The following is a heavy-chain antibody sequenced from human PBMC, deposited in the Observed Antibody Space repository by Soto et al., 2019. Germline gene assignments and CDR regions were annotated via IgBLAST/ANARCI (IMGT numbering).Heavy chain of an antibody. CDR2: IIPIFRTA. Sequence: SVKVSCKASGGTFISYAISWVRQAPGQGLEWMGGIIPIFRTADYAQKFQGRVTITADESTSTAYMELRSLRSEDTAVYFCATVRSMYNWNYHDGMDVWGQGTTVTVSS. J-gene: IGHJ6*02. V-gene: IGHV1-69*13. CDR1: GGTFISYA. CDR3: ATVRSMYNWNYHDGMDV. D-gene: IGHD1-20*01.